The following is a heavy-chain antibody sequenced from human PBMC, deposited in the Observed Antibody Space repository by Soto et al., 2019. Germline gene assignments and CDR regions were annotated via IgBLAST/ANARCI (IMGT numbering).Heavy chain of an antibody. D-gene: IGHD6-25*01. CDR3: ARDKYSAARTVYYSMDV. V-gene: IGHV3-48*03. J-gene: IGHJ6*02. CDR2: ISSSVSTI. Sequence: GGSVRLSCAASGFTFSSYEMNWVRQAPGKGPEWVSYISSSVSTIYYADSVKGRFTISRDNAKNSLYLQMNSLRAEDTAVYYCARDKYSAARTVYYSMDVWGQGTRVTVSS. CDR1: GFTFSSYE.